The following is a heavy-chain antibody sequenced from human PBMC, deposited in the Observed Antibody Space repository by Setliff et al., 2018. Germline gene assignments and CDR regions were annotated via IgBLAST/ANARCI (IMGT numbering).Heavy chain of an antibody. Sequence: GESLQISCKGSGYSFTNTWIGWVRQMPGKGLEWMGIIYLGDSDVRYSPSFQGQVTISADKSINTAYLQWSSLKASDTAIYYCARLGGWLTSPETPGAFDIWGQGTMVTVSS. V-gene: IGHV5-51*01. CDR1: GYSFTNTW. CDR3: ARLGGWLTSPETPGAFDI. J-gene: IGHJ3*02. CDR2: IYLGDSDV. D-gene: IGHD3-16*01.